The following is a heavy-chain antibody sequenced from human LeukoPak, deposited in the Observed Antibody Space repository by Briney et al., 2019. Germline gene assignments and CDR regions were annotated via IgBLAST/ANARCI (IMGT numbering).Heavy chain of an antibody. D-gene: IGHD3-10*01. CDR3: ARDLEMVRANRGIDY. J-gene: IGHJ4*02. V-gene: IGHV3-30*04. CDR2: ISYDGSNK. CDR1: GFTFSSYA. Sequence: GRSLRLSCAASGFTFSSYAMHWVRQAPGKGLEWVAVISYDGSNKYYADSVKGRFTISRDNSKNTLYLQMNSLRAEDTAVYYCARDLEMVRANRGIDYWGQGTLVTVSS.